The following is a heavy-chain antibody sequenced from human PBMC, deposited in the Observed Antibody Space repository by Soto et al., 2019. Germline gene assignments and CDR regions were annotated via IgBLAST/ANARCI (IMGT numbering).Heavy chain of an antibody. J-gene: IGHJ4*02. CDR2: IKQDGSEK. CDR3: ARVRTPFKYYFDY. Sequence: EVQLVESGGGLVQPGGSLRLSCAASGFTFSSYWMSWVRQAPGKGLEWVANIKQDGSEKYYVDSVKGRFTISRDNAKHSLYLQMNSLRAEDTAVYYCARVRTPFKYYFDYWGQGTLVTVSS. V-gene: IGHV3-7*01. CDR1: GFTFSSYW.